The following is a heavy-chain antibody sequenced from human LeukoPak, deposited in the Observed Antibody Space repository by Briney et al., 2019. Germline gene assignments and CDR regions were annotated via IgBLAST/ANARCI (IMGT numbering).Heavy chain of an antibody. V-gene: IGHV3-30*02. D-gene: IGHD3-10*01. CDR3: ASLYGSGPNWFDP. J-gene: IGHJ5*02. CDR2: IRYDGNNK. CDR1: GFTFSPCG. Sequence: GGSLRLSCAASGFTFSPCGMHWVRQAPGKGLEWVAFIRYDGNNKYYSDSVKGRFTISRDNSKNTLYLQMNSLRAEDTAVYYCASLYGSGPNWFDPWGQGTLVTVSS.